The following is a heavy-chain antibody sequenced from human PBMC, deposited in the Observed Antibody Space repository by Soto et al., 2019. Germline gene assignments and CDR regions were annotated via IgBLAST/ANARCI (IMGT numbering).Heavy chain of an antibody. CDR2: ILDDGSNK. V-gene: IGHV3-30-3*01. CDR1: GFTFSNHI. CDR3: ARVKGVGVFFDLGN. Sequence: QVQLVESGGGVVQPGRSLRLSCAASGFTFSNHIMHWVRQAPGKGLEWVAVILDDGSNKYYADSVKGRFTISRDNSKNTRYRQMNSLRLEDTASYYCARVKGVGVFFDLGNWGQGTWSPSPQ. J-gene: IGHJ4*02. D-gene: IGHD3-16*01.